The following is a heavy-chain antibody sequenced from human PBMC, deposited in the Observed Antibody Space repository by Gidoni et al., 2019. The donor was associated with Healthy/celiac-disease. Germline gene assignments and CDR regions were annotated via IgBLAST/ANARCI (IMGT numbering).Heavy chain of an antibody. D-gene: IGHD3-16*02. Sequence: VSYISSSGSTIYYADSVKGRFTISRDDAKNSLYLQMNSLRAEDTAVYYCARVGFGGVIVGWDIDYWGQGTLVTVSS. J-gene: IGHJ4*02. V-gene: IGHV3-48*03. CDR3: ARVGFGGVIVGWDIDY. CDR2: ISSSGSTI.